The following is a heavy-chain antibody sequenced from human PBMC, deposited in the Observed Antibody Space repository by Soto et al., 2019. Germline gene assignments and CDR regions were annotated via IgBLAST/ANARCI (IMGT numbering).Heavy chain of an antibody. Sequence: QVQLQESGPGLVKPSQTLSLTCTVSGGSISSGDYYWSWIRQPPGKGLEWIGYIYYSGSTYYNPSLKSRVTISVDTSKNQFSLKLSSVTAADTAVYYCARGGNSYGYLYYGMDVWGQGTTVTASS. J-gene: IGHJ6*02. CDR3: ARGGNSYGYLYYGMDV. CDR2: IYYSGST. D-gene: IGHD5-18*01. CDR1: GGSISSGDYY. V-gene: IGHV4-30-4*01.